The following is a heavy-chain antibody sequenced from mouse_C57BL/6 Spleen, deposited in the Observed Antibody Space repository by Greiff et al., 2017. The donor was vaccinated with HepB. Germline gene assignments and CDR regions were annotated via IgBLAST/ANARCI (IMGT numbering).Heavy chain of an antibody. CDR3: ARGITTVVATGAMDY. J-gene: IGHJ4*01. D-gene: IGHD1-1*01. CDR1: GYTFTSYW. Sequence: VQLQQPGAELVRPGTSVKLSCKASGYTFTSYWMHWVKQRPGQGLEWIGVIDPSDSYTNYNQKFKGKATLTIDTSSSTAYMQLSSLTSEDSAVYYWARGITTVVATGAMDYWGQGTSVTVSS. V-gene: IGHV1-59*01. CDR2: IDPSDSYT.